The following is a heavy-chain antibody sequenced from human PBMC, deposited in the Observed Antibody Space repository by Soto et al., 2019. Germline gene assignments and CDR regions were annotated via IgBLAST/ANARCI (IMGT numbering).Heavy chain of an antibody. Sequence: ASVKVSCKASGYTFTSYGISWVRQAPGQGLEWMGWISAYNGNTNYAQKLQGRVTMTTDTSTSTAYMELGSLRSDDTAVYYCARNPPWYQLLSHYYYYYMDVWGKGTTVTVSS. V-gene: IGHV1-18*01. CDR1: GYTFTSYG. J-gene: IGHJ6*03. CDR2: ISAYNGNT. CDR3: ARNPPWYQLLSHYYYYYMDV. D-gene: IGHD2-2*01.